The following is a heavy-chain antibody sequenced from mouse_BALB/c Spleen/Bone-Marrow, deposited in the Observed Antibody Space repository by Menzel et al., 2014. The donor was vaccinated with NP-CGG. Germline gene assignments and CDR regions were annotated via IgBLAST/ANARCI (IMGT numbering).Heavy chain of an antibody. CDR3: GRVLEGFAY. V-gene: IGHV2-9*02. CDR2: IWAGGST. CDR1: GLSLTSYG. J-gene: IGHJ3*01. Sequence: VKLQESGPGLAAPSQSLSITCTVSGLSLTSYGVHWVRQPPGKGLEWLGVIWAGGSTNYNSALMSRLSISKDNSKSQVFLKMNSLQPDDTAMYYCGRVLEGFAYWGQGTLVTVSA.